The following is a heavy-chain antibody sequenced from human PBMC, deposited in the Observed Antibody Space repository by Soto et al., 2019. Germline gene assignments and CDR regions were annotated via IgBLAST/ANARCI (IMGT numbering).Heavy chain of an antibody. J-gene: IGHJ6*02. CDR2: IYYSGST. CDR3: ARARQLELRYYYGMDV. V-gene: IGHV4-30-4*01. CDR1: GGSISSGDYY. D-gene: IGHD1-7*01. Sequence: SETLSLTCTVSGGSISSGDYYWSWIRQPPGKGLEWIGYIYYSGSTYYNPSLKSRVTISVDTSKNQFSLKLSSVTAADTAVYYCARARQLELRYYYGMDVWGQGTTVTVSS.